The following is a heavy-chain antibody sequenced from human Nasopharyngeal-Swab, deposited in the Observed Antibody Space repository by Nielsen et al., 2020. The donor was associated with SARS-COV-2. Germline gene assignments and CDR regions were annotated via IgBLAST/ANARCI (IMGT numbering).Heavy chain of an antibody. V-gene: IGHV3-21*04. D-gene: IGHD5-12*01. CDR1: GFTFSSYS. CDR2: ISSSSSYI. Sequence: GESLKISCAASGFTFSSYSMHWVRQAPGKGLEWVSSISSSSSYIYYADAVKGRFTISRDNAKNLMYLRMNRLKTEDTAVYYCDRVSKRYSGYEGGMDVWGQGTTVNVSS. CDR3: DRVSKRYSGYEGGMDV. J-gene: IGHJ6*02.